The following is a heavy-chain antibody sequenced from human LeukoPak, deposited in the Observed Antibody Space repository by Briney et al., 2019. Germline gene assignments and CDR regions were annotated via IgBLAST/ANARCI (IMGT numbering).Heavy chain of an antibody. CDR2: IYTSGST. Sequence: SETLSLTCTVSGGSISSYYWSWIRQPAGKGLEWIGRIYTSGSTNYNPSLKSRVTMSVDTSKNQFSLKLSSVTAADTAVYYCAREYSSGWYGRFGYWGQGTLVTVSS. CDR3: AREYSSGWYGRFGY. J-gene: IGHJ4*02. D-gene: IGHD6-19*01. V-gene: IGHV4-4*07. CDR1: GGSISSYY.